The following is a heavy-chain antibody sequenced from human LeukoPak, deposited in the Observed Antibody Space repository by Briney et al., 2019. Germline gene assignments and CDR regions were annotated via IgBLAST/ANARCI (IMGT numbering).Heavy chain of an antibody. CDR3: ARVRSYYGSGSQYYYYMDV. J-gene: IGHJ6*03. CDR2: INPNSGGT. D-gene: IGHD3-10*01. V-gene: IGHV1-2*02. CDR1: GYTFTGYY. Sequence: ASVKVSCKASGYTFTGYYMHWVRQAPGQGLEWMGWINPNSGGTNYAQKFQGRVTMTRDTSISTAYMELSRLRSDDTAVYYCARVRSYYGSGSQYYYYMDVWGKGTTVTVSS.